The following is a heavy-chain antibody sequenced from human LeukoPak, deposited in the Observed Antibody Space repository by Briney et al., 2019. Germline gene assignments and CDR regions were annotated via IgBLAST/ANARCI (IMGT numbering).Heavy chain of an antibody. CDR1: GYTFTSYY. V-gene: IGHV1-46*01. CDR3: ARAPANKYDSRLSEDY. D-gene: IGHD3-22*01. Sequence: VASVKVSCKASGYTFTSYYIHWVRQAPGQGLEWMGIINPGDGTTSYAQKFQGRVTMTRDTSTSTVYMELRSLRSEDTAVYYCARAPANKYDSRLSEDYWGQGTLVTVSS. J-gene: IGHJ4*02. CDR2: INPGDGTT.